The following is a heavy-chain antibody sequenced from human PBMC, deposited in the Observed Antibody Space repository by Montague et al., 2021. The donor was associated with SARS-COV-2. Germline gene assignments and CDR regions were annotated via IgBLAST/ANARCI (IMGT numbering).Heavy chain of an antibody. D-gene: IGHD3-3*01. CDR1: GGSFSSYY. Sequence: SETLSLTCAVSGGSFSSYYWSWIRQPPGKGLEWIGEIYYSGSTNYNPSLKSRVTISVDMSKNQFSLKLSSVTAADTAVYYCARAPVADITFFGVVTSFDDWGQGTLVTVSS. CDR3: ARAPVADITFFGVVTSFDD. J-gene: IGHJ4*02. V-gene: IGHV4-59*01. CDR2: IYYSGST.